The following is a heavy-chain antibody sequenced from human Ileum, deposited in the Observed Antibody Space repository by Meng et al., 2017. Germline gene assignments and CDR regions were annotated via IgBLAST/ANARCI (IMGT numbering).Heavy chain of an antibody. J-gene: IGHJ4*02. CDR1: GFIVSRTF. CDR2: IHSGGNT. CDR3: ASGHLDY. Sequence: VHLVEIGGVLIQPGGSQRLXCXASGFIVSRTFMAWVRQAPGKGLEWVSIIHSGGNTYYADSVKGRSTISRDNSKNTVYLQMNSLRAEDTAIYYCASGHLDYWGQGTLVTVSS. V-gene: IGHV3-53*02.